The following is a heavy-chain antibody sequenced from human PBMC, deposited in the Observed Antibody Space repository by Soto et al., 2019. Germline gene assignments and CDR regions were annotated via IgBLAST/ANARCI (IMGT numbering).Heavy chain of an antibody. V-gene: IGHV1-2*02. CDR3: AKDLTRQLAYWLDP. CDR1: GFSFTGYY. CDR2: INAHSGGT. D-gene: IGHD6-6*01. Sequence: ASVKVSCKASGFSFTGYYIHWLRQAPGQGLEWMGWINAHSGGTEYAQKFQGRVTLTRDTSISTAYMTLSSLRSDDTAFYYCAKDLTRQLAYWLDPWGQGTQVTVSS. J-gene: IGHJ5*02.